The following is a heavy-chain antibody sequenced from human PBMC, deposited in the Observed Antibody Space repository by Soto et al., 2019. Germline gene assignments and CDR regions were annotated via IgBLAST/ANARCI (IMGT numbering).Heavy chain of an antibody. CDR3: AVVFFYYGSGSDS. CDR1: GYNFTDYA. V-gene: IGHV1-3*01. D-gene: IGHD3-10*01. J-gene: IGHJ5*02. CDR2: INPDNSNT. Sequence: QVQLVQSGAEVKKPGASVKVPCKASGYNFTDYALHWVRQAPGQGLEWMGWINPDNSNTKYSQKFQGRVHISRGNSGNTAYMEPRSLTSEETAVYYCAVVFFYYGSGSDSWGQGTLVIASS.